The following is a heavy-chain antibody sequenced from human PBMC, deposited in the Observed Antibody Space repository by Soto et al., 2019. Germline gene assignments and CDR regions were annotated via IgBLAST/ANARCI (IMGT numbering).Heavy chain of an antibody. Sequence: GGSLRLSCAASGFTFSSYAMSWVRQAPGKGLEWVSAISGSGGSTYYADSVKGRFTISRDNSKNTLYLQMNSLRAEDTAVYYCAKDLVVATIFSGRPPYYFDYWGQGTLVTVSS. D-gene: IGHD5-12*01. CDR3: AKDLVVATIFSGRPPYYFDY. V-gene: IGHV3-23*01. CDR2: ISGSGGST. J-gene: IGHJ4*02. CDR1: GFTFSSYA.